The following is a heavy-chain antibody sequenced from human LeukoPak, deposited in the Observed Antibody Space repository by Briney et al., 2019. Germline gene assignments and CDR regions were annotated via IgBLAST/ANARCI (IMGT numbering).Heavy chain of an antibody. CDR3: AXXLXXXXXXXXXXXGAFDI. J-gene: IGHJ3*02. Sequence: GGSLRLSCAASGFTFSSYAMNWVRQTPGKGLEWLSGISGSAGTTYYADSVKGRFTISRAYSRNTVYLQMNTLRAEDTAIYYCAXXLXXXXXXXXXXXGAFDIWGQGTVVTVSS. CDR1: GFTFSSYA. CDR2: ISGSAGTT. V-gene: IGHV3-23*01.